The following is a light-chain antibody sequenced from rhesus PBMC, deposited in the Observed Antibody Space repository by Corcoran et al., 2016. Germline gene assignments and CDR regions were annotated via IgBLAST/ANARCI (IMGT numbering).Light chain of an antibody. Sequence: DVVMTQSPLSLPITPGQPASISCRSSQSLIHSDGNTYLSWSQQKPGHPPRLLIYKVSNRYSGVPDRFSGRGAGTDCTLKSSRVEAEDVGVYYCGQGTKVPFTFGPGTKLDIK. CDR1: QSLIHSDGNTY. CDR3: GQGTKVPFT. CDR2: KVS. V-gene: IGKV2-62*02. J-gene: IGKJ3*01.